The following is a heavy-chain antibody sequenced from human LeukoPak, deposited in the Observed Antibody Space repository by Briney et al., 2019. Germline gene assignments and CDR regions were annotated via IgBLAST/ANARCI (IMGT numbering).Heavy chain of an antibody. CDR2: IRSKAYGGTT. CDR1: GFTFGDYA. J-gene: IGHJ5*02. V-gene: IGHV3-49*04. D-gene: IGHD3-10*01. Sequence: QPGRSLRLSCTASGFTFGDYAMSWVRQAPGKGLEWVGFIRSKAYGGTTEYAASVKGRFTISRDDSKSIAYLQMNSLKTEDTAVYYCTRWLQVRGVIPLGFDPWGQGTLVTVSS. CDR3: TRWLQVRGVIPLGFDP.